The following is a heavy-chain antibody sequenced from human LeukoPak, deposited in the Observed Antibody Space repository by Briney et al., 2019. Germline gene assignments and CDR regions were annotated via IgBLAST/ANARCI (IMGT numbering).Heavy chain of an antibody. Sequence: GRSLRLSCAASGFTFDDYAMHWVQHAPGKGLEWVSTISGGGGGTYYADSVKGRFTISRDNSKITLYLQMNSLRAEDTAVYYCAKGQQLRRGGMDVWGQGTTVIVSS. CDR3: AKGQQLRRGGMDV. V-gene: IGHV3-23*01. J-gene: IGHJ6*02. D-gene: IGHD6-13*01. CDR2: ISGGGGGT. CDR1: GFTFDDYA.